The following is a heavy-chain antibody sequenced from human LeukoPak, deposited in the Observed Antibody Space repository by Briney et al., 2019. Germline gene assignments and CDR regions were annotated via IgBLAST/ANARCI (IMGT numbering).Heavy chain of an antibody. Sequence: GGSLRLSCVASGFSFSLYSMKWVRQAPGKGLEWVSYISDTSAMYYADSVRGRFTISRDNAKNSLFLQMNSLRVEGTGVYYCARDGGYSGYDADCWGQGTLVTVSS. CDR3: ARDGGYSGYDADC. V-gene: IGHV3-48*01. J-gene: IGHJ4*02. CDR1: GFSFSLYS. CDR2: ISDTSAM. D-gene: IGHD5-12*01.